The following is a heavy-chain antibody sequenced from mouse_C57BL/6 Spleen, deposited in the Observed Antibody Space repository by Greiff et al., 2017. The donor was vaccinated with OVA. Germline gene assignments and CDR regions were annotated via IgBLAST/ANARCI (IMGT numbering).Heavy chain of an antibody. CDR2: FHPYNGNT. CDR1: GYTFTTYS. V-gene: IGHV1-47*01. J-gene: IGHJ2*01. CDR3: ARKDLFSPLDY. Sequence: QVQLQESGAELVKPGASVKMSCKASGYTFTTYSIEWMKQKHGKSLEWIGKFHPYNGNTKYNAKFKGKATLTVDKSSSTAYLDLSRLTADDAAFYYCARKDLFSPLDYWGQGTTLTVSS. D-gene: IGHD6-2*01.